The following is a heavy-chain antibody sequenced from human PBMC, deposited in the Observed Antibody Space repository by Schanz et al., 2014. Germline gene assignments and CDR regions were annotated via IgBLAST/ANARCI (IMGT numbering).Heavy chain of an antibody. J-gene: IGHJ4*02. Sequence: QVQLQESGPGLVKPSETLSLTCTVSGGSISSYYWSWIRQPPGKGLEWIVYIYYSGSTYYNPSLKSRVTISVDTSKTQFSLKLSSVTAADTAVYYCARLPGLYCSGGACYRGYWGQGTLVTVSS. D-gene: IGHD2-15*01. CDR1: GGSISSYY. CDR2: IYYSGST. V-gene: IGHV4-59*12. CDR3: ARLPGLYCSGGACYRGY.